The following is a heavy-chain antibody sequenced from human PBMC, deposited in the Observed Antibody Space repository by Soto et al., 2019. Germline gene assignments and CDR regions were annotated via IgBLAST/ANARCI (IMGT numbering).Heavy chain of an antibody. CDR2: INPNSGGT. D-gene: IGHD6-13*01. CDR3: ARGRDSSSWSGGYYFDY. Sequence: ASVKVSCKASGYTFTGYYMHWVRQAPGQGLEWMGWINPNSGGTNYAQKFQGWVTMTRDTSISTAYMELSRLRSDDTAVYYCARGRDSSSWSGGYYFDYWGQGTLVTVSS. CDR1: GYTFTGYY. J-gene: IGHJ4*02. V-gene: IGHV1-2*04.